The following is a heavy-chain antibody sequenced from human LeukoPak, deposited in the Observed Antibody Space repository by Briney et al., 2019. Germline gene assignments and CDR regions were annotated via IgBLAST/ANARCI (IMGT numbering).Heavy chain of an antibody. CDR2: ISYDGSNK. D-gene: IGHD3-10*01. CDR1: GFTFSSYG. V-gene: IGHV3-30*18. CDR3: AKDFWTYGSGSSVDC. Sequence: GRSLRLSCAASGFTFSSYGMHWVRQAPGKGLEWVAVISYDGSNKYYADSVKGRFTISRDNSKNTLYLQMNSLRPEDTAVYYCAKDFWTYGSGSSVDCWGQGTLVTVSS. J-gene: IGHJ4*02.